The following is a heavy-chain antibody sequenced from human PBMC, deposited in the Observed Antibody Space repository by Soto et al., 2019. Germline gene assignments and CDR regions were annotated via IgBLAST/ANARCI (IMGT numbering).Heavy chain of an antibody. V-gene: IGHV3-30*18. D-gene: IGHD6-19*01. CDR2: ISYDGNNK. J-gene: IGHJ6*02. Sequence: QVQLAESGGGVVQPGRSLTLSCAVSGFTFTSMHWVRQAPGKGLEWVAIISYDGNNKYYLDSVKGRFTISRDNSKNTLYLQMNSLRAEDTAVYYCTKDGVAGYGMDVWGQGTTVTVSS. CDR3: TKDGVAGYGMDV. CDR1: GFTFTS.